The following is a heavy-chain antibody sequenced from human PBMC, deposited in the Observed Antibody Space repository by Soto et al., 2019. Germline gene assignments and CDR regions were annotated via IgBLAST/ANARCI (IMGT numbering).Heavy chain of an antibody. V-gene: IGHV3-23*01. D-gene: IGHD2-2*01. CDR1: GFTFTSYA. Sequence: EVQLLDSGGGLVQPGGSLRLSCAASGFTFTSYAMSWVRQAPDKGLEWVSSISRSGDNTYYADSVKGRFTISRDDSKNTLYLQMNSLRADDTAVYYCAFSYHCNYWCQGTLVTVSS. J-gene: IGHJ4*02. CDR3: AFSYHCNY. CDR2: ISRSGDNT.